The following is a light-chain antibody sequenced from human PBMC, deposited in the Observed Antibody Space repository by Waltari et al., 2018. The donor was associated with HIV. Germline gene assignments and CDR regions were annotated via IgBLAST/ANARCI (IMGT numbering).Light chain of an antibody. J-gene: IGLJ2*01. Sequence: QSALTKPASVSGSPGQPITISCTGTSSDVGGYNYVSWYQQHPGKAPKLMIYEVSNRPSGVSNRFSGSKSGNTASLTISGLQSEDEAYYYCSSYTSSSTLVFGGGTKLTVL. CDR3: SSYTSSSTLV. V-gene: IGLV2-14*01. CDR1: SSDVGGYNY. CDR2: EVS.